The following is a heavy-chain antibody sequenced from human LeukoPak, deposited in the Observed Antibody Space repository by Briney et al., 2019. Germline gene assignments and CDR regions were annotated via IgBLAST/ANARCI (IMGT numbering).Heavy chain of an antibody. D-gene: IGHD3-22*01. CDR3: ARLVVVTTSYYFDY. CDR1: GGSISSGNYY. V-gene: IGHV4-61*02. CDR2: IYASGST. J-gene: IGHJ4*02. Sequence: SETLSLTCTVSGGSISSGNYYWTWIRQPAGKGLEWIGRIYASGSTYYNPSLKSRVTISVDTSKNQFSLKLSSVTAADTAVYYCARLVVVTTSYYFDYWGQGTLVTVSS.